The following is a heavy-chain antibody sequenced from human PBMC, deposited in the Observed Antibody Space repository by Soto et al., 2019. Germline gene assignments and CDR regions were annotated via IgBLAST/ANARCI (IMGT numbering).Heavy chain of an antibody. CDR3: AKDRDPHPYGDYALDV. CDR2: ISYDGSNK. CDR1: GFTFSSYG. V-gene: IGHV3-30*18. Sequence: GGSLRLSCAASGFTFSSYGMHWVRQAPGKGLEWVAVISYDGSNKYYADSVKGRFTISRDNSKNTLYLQMNSLRAEDTAVFYCAKDRDPHPYGDYALDVWGKGTTVTVP. D-gene: IGHD4-17*01. J-gene: IGHJ6*03.